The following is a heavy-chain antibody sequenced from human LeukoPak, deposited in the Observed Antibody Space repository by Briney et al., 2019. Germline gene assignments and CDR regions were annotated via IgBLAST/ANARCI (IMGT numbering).Heavy chain of an antibody. CDR1: GGSISSGGYS. J-gene: IGHJ5*02. D-gene: IGHD6-13*01. CDR3: ARRSSSWEWFDP. CDR2: IYHSGST. Sequence: PSETLSLTCAVSGGSISSGGYSWSWVRQPPGKGLEWIGEIYHSGSTNYNPSLKSRVTISVDKSKNQFSLKLSSVTAADTAVYYCARRSSSWEWFDPWGQGTLVTVSS. V-gene: IGHV4-30-2*01.